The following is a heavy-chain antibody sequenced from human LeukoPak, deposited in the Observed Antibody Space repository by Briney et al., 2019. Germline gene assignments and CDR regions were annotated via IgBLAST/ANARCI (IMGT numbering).Heavy chain of an antibody. D-gene: IGHD4-23*01. V-gene: IGHV5-51*01. CDR2: VYPGDSET. CDR1: GYSFTNYW. CDR3: ARHNTVAKIFDY. Sequence: GESLKISCKASGYSFTNYWIGWVRQLPGKGLEWMGIVYPGDSETRYSPSFQGQVTISADKSINTAYLQWSSLKASDTAMYYCARHNTVAKIFDYWGQGTLVTVSS. J-gene: IGHJ4*02.